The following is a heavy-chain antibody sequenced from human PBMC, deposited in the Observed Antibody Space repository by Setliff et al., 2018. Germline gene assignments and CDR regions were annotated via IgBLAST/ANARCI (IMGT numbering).Heavy chain of an antibody. V-gene: IGHV4-34*01. D-gene: IGHD3-3*01. CDR1: GGSFTDHF. CDR3: AYSSDYDFWSGYPPALDY. Sequence: PSETLSLTCAVYGGSFTDHFWSWIRQPPGKGLEWIGEINHSGSTNYNPSLKSRVSISVDASKNQFSLKLTSVTAADTAVYYCAYSSDYDFWSGYPPALDYWGQGTLVTVSS. J-gene: IGHJ4*02. CDR2: INHSGST.